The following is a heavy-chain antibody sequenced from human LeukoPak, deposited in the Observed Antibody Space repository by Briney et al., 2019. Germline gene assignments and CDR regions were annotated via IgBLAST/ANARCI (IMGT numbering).Heavy chain of an antibody. J-gene: IGHJ4*02. CDR3: ARVRGSGSYYSV. D-gene: IGHD3-10*01. CDR1: GYTFTGYY. Sequence: GSVKDSCKASGYTFTGYYMHWVRQPPGQGLEWMGWINPNRGGTNYAQKFEGRVTMTRDTSSSTAYMELSRLRSDDTAVYYCARVRGSGSYYSVWGQGTRVTVSS. CDR2: INPNRGGT. V-gene: IGHV1-2*02.